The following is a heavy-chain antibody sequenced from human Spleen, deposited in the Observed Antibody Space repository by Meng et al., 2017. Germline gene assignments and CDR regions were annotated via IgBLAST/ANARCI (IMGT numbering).Heavy chain of an antibody. CDR1: GGSFSDYY. J-gene: IGHJ4*02. Sequence: VEVQLWGADLLKLSHTLSLTCVFSGGSFSDYYWSWTRQPPGKGLEWLGEINHSGSTNYNPSLESRATISVDTSQNNLSLKLSSVTAADSAVYYCARGPTTMAHDFDYWGQGTLVTVSS. CDR3: ARGPTTMAHDFDY. D-gene: IGHD4-11*01. CDR2: INHSGST. V-gene: IGHV4-34*01.